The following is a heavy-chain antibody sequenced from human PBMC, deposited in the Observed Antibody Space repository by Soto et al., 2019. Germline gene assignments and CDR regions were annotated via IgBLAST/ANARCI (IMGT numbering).Heavy chain of an antibody. D-gene: IGHD5-12*01. CDR3: ATVRYSGYGGFDY. J-gene: IGHJ4*02. V-gene: IGHV4-34*01. Sequence: ASETLSLTCAVYGGSFSGYYWSWIRQPPGKGLEWIGEINHSGSTNYNPSLKSRVTISVDTSKNQFSLKLSSVTAADTAVYYRATVRYSGYGGFDYWGQGTLVTVSS. CDR2: INHSGST. CDR1: GGSFSGYY.